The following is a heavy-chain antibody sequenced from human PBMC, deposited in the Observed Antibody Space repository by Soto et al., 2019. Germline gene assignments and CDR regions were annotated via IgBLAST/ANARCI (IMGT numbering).Heavy chain of an antibody. CDR3: TSRDYGGSLDAFDI. V-gene: IGHV3-73*01. Sequence: GGSLRLSRAASGFTFSGSAMHWVRQASGKGLEWVGRIRRKANSYATEYAALVKGKVTISRDDSKNTAYLQMNSLKTEDTAVYYCTSRDYGGSLDAFDIWGQGTMVTVSS. J-gene: IGHJ3*02. CDR2: IRRKANSYAT. D-gene: IGHD4-17*01. CDR1: GFTFSGSA.